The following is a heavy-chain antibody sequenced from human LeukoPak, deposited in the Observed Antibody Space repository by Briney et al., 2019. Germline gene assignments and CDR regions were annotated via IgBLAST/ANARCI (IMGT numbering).Heavy chain of an antibody. J-gene: IGHJ4*02. CDR2: IKQDGSEK. V-gene: IGHV3-7*03. CDR3: ARGVSSAN. Sequence: SCKASGGTFSSYAISWVRQAPGKGLEWVANIKQDGSEKYYVDSVKGRYTISRDNAKNSLYLQMNSLRAEDTAVYYCARGVSSANWGQGTLVTVSS. CDR1: GGTFSSYA.